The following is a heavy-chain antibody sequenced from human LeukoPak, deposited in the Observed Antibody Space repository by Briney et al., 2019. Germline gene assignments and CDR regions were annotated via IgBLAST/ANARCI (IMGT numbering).Heavy chain of an antibody. CDR3: AKQLGYCSDGSCYFPY. V-gene: IGHV3-23*01. CDR1: GFTFSSSA. Sequence: PGRSLRLSCAASGFTFSSSAMSWVRQAPGKGLEWVSAISNNGGYTYYADSVQGRFTISRDNSKSTLCLQMNSLRAEDTAVNYCAKQLGYCSDGSCYFPYWGQGTLVTVSS. D-gene: IGHD2-15*01. CDR2: ISNNGGYT. J-gene: IGHJ4*02.